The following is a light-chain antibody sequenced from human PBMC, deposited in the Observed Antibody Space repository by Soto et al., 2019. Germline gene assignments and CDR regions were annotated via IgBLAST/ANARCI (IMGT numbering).Light chain of an antibody. V-gene: IGLV2-14*03. CDR1: SSDVGGYNY. J-gene: IGLJ1*01. Sequence: QSALPQPASVSGAPGQSITISCTGTSSDVGGYNYVSLYQHPPGKAPKLMIFDVSNRPSGVSNRFSGSKSGNTASLTISGLQPEDEADYYCSSYTTSNTRQIVFGTGTKVTVL. CDR2: DVS. CDR3: SSYTTSNTRQIV.